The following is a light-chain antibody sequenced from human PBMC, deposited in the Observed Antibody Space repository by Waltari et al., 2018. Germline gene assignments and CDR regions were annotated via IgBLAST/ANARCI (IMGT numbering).Light chain of an antibody. CDR3: CSYASSGLYV. J-gene: IGLJ1*01. CDR2: DVS. V-gene: IGLV2-14*03. CDR1: NSDVGDYNF. Sequence: QSALTQPASVSGSPGQSITISCTGTNSDVGDYNFVSWHQQHPGKAPELMIYDVSNGPSVVSVRCPVSKSGNAAALTISGLQAEDEADYYCCSYASSGLYVFGTGTKVTVL.